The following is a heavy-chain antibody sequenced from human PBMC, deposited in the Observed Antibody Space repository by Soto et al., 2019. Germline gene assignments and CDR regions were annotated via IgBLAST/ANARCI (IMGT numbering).Heavy chain of an antibody. V-gene: IGHV4-39*01. CDR1: GAFTTSNSYY. Sequence: QLQLQESGPGLVKPSETLSLTCTVSGAFTTSNSYYWGWIRQSPGKGLEWIGNIYFSGTTYYNPSLESRVTISVDTSKRQFSLRLSSVTAADTAVYYCARRARGANFDFWGQGTLVTVSS. J-gene: IGHJ4*02. CDR2: IYFSGTT. CDR3: ARRARGANFDF. D-gene: IGHD3-16*01.